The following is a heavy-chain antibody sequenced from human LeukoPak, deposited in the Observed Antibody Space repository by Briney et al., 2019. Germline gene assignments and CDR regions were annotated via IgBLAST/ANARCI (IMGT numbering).Heavy chain of an antibody. CDR1: GYAFTSYY. CDR3: ARDGEFAPIDY. Sequence: ASVKVSCKASGYAFTSYYMDWVRQAPGQGLEWMGWMNPNSGNTGYAQKFQGRVTMTTDTSTSTAYMELRSLRSDDTAVYYCARDGEFAPIDYWGQGTLVTVSS. D-gene: IGHD3-10*01. J-gene: IGHJ4*02. CDR2: MNPNSGNT. V-gene: IGHV1-8*02.